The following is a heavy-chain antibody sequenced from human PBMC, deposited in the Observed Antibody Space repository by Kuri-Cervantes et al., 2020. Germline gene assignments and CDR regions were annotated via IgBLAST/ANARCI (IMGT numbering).Heavy chain of an antibody. CDR2: IIPIFGTA. D-gene: IGHD3-10*01. Sequence: SVKVSCKASGGTFSSYAISWVRQAPGQGLESMGGIIPIFGTANYAQKFQGRVTITADKSTSTAYMELSSLRSEDTAVYYCARCYYGSGSYYGIEDYGMDVWGQGTTVTVSS. V-gene: IGHV1-69*06. CDR1: GGTFSSYA. J-gene: IGHJ6*02. CDR3: ARCYYGSGSYYGIEDYGMDV.